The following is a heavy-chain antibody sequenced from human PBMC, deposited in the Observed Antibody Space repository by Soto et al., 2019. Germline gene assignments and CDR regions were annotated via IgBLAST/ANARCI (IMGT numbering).Heavy chain of an antibody. CDR2: IRPYNDYT. Sequence: VRQATEQGLECMGWIRPYNDYTIYAQKLQGKVTMTPDTSKRTVYLDLRSLRSEDTAVYYCAREALGSYYEVGSDGMDVWGQGTTVTVSS. V-gene: IGHV1-18*01. CDR3: AREALGSYYEVGSDGMDV. J-gene: IGHJ6*02. D-gene: IGHD1-26*01.